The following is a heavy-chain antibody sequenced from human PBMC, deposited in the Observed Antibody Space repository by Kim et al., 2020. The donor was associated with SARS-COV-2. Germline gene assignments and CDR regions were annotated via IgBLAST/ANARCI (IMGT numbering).Heavy chain of an antibody. CDR1: GFTFSSYA. Sequence: GGSLRLSCAASGFTFSSYAMSWVRQAPGKGLEWVSAISGSGGSTYYADSVKGRFTISRDNSKNTLYLQMNSLRAEDTAVYYCAKDAHNTELLWFGEQPNWFDPWGQGTLVTVSS. CDR3: AKDAHNTELLWFGEQPNWFDP. D-gene: IGHD3-10*01. J-gene: IGHJ5*02. V-gene: IGHV3-23*01. CDR2: ISGSGGST.